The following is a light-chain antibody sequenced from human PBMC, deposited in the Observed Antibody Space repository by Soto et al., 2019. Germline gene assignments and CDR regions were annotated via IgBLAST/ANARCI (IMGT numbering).Light chain of an antibody. CDR1: HSISSW. CDR3: QQYNSYSRT. V-gene: IGKV1-5*01. CDR2: AAS. Sequence: DIQMTQSPSTLSASVGDRVTITCRASHSISSWLAWYQQKPGKAPNLLIYAASTLESGVPSRFSGSGSGTEFTLTISSLQPDDFATYYCQQYNSYSRTFGQGTKVDI. J-gene: IGKJ1*01.